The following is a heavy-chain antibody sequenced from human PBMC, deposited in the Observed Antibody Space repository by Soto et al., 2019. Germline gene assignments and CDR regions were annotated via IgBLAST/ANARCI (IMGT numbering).Heavy chain of an antibody. V-gene: IGHV3-48*01. Sequence: PGGSLRLSWAASGFTFSPYSMNWVRQAPGKGLEWISYISSSSSTIYYADSVKGRFTISRDNAKNSLYLQMNSLRAEDTAVYYCARERRLGSSPPPQADYYYMDVWGKGTTVTVSS. J-gene: IGHJ6*03. CDR2: ISSSSSTI. CDR1: GFTFSPYS. D-gene: IGHD3-10*01. CDR3: ARERRLGSSPPPQADYYYMDV.